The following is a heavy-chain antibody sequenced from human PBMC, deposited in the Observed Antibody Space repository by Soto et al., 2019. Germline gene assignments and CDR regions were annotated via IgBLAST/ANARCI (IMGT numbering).Heavy chain of an antibody. CDR1: GGSVSSDNYY. CDR2: IYNSGST. CDR3: ATGSSSYSYGLDV. V-gene: IGHV4-61*01. J-gene: IGHJ6*02. D-gene: IGHD6-6*01. Sequence: PSETLSLTCTVSGGSVSSDNYYRTWIRQPPGKGLEWIGYIYNSGSTNYNPSLKSRVTISVETSKNQFSLRLNSVTAADTAVYFCATGSSSYSYGLDVWGQGTTVTVSS.